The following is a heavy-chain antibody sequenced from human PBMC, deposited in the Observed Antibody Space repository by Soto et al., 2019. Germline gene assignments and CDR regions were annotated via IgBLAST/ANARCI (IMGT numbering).Heavy chain of an antibody. CDR1: GFTFSGSA. Sequence: GGSLRLSCAASGFTFSGSAMHWVRQASGKGLEWVGRIRSKANSYATAYAASVKGRFTISRDDSKKTAYLQMNSLKTEDTAVYYCTITGGSGSYPNWFDPWGQGTLVTVSS. CDR2: IRSKANSYAT. J-gene: IGHJ5*02. D-gene: IGHD3-10*01. CDR3: TITGGSGSYPNWFDP. V-gene: IGHV3-73*01.